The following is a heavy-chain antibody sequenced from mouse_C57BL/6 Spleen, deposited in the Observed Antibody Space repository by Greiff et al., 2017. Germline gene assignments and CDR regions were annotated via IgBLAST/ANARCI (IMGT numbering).Heavy chain of an antibody. CDR3: ARSANYYGNMYFDV. V-gene: IGHV1-26*01. J-gene: IGHJ1*03. D-gene: IGHD1-1*01. Sequence: EVQLQQSGPELVKPGASVKISCKASGYTFTDYYMNWVKQSHGKSLEWIGDINPNNGGTSYNQKFKGKATLTVDKSSSTAYMELRSLTSEDSAVYYCARSANYYGNMYFDVWGTGTTVTVSS. CDR2: INPNNGGT. CDR1: GYTFTDYY.